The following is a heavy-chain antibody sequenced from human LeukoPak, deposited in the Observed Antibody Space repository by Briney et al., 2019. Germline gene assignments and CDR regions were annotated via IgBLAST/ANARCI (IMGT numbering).Heavy chain of an antibody. Sequence: GGSLRLSCAASGFTFSSYSMNWVRQAPGKGLEWVSSISSSSSYIYHADSVKGRFTISRDNAKNSLYLQMNSLRAEDTAVYYCARDSVVVAHAFDIWGQGTMVTVSS. CDR1: GFTFSSYS. CDR3: ARDSVVVAHAFDI. D-gene: IGHD2-15*01. CDR2: ISSSSSYI. V-gene: IGHV3-21*01. J-gene: IGHJ3*02.